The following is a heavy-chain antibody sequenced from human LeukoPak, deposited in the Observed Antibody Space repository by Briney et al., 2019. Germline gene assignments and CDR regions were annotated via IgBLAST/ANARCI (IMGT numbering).Heavy chain of an antibody. J-gene: IGHJ4*02. CDR3: ARVPTVTFFDY. CDR2: LYYSGST. D-gene: IGHD4-17*01. Sequence: WVRQAPGKGLEWIGSLYYSGSTYYNPSLKSRVTISVDTSKNQFSLKLSSVTAADTAVYYCARVPTVTFFDYWGQGTLVTVSS. V-gene: IGHV4-39*01.